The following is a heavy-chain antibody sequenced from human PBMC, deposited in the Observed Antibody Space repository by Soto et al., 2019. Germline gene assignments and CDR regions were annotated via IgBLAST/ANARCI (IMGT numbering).Heavy chain of an antibody. J-gene: IGHJ6*02. CDR2: IYPGDSDT. V-gene: IGHV5-51*01. CDR3: ARLRMATITMVSYGMDV. CDR1: GYSFTSYW. Sequence: GESLKISGKVSGYSFTSYWIGWVRQMPGKGLEWMGIIYPGDSDTRYSPSFQGQVTISADKSISTAYLQWSSLKASDTAMYYCARLRMATITMVSYGMDVWGQGTTVTVSS. D-gene: IGHD5-12*01.